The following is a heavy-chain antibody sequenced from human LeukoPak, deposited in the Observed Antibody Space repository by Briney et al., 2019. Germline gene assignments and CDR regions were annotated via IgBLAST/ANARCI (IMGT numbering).Heavy chain of an antibody. V-gene: IGHV4-4*02. J-gene: IGHJ4*02. D-gene: IGHD5-12*01. Sequence: SETLSLTCAVSGGSISSSNWWSWVRQPPGKGLEWIGEIYHSGSTNYNPSLKSRVTISVDKSKNQFSLKLSSVTAADTAVYYCARYSGYDVYYFDYWGQGTLVTVSS. CDR2: IYHSGST. CDR3: ARYSGYDVYYFDY. CDR1: GGSISSSNW.